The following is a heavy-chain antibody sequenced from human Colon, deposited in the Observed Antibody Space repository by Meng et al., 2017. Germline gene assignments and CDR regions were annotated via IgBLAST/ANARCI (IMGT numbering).Heavy chain of an antibody. D-gene: IGHD3-22*01. CDR1: GGSISRSDW. CDR3: ASSDYYRSDY. V-gene: IGHV4-4*02. J-gene: IGHJ4*02. CDR2: TSHSGST. Sequence: QGARQEWGPGLVKPSETLSLTGPVFGGSISRSDWWSLVRQPPGKGLEWIGETSHSGSTNYSPSLKSRVTISLDKSKNQLSLKLNSVTAADTAVYYCASSDYYRSDYWGQGTLVTVSS.